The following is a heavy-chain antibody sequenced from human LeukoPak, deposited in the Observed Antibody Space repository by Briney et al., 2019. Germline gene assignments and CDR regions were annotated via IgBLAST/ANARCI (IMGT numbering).Heavy chain of an antibody. CDR1: GGSISSGSYY. J-gene: IGHJ6*03. CDR2: IYTSGST. V-gene: IGHV4-61*09. D-gene: IGHD6-19*01. CDR3: ARPGIIAVAGTFMDV. Sequence: ASETLSLTCTVSGGSISSGSYYWSWIRQPAGKGLEWIGHIYTSGSTNYNPSLKSRVTISVDTSKNQFSLKLSSVTAADTAVYYCARPGIIAVAGTFMDVWGKGTTVTVSS.